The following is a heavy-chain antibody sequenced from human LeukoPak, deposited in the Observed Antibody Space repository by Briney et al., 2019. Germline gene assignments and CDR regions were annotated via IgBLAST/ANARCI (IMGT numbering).Heavy chain of an antibody. Sequence: GGSLRLSCAASEFPFRNYAMSSARQAPGKGLEWVSAITDSGGDTYHADSVKGPFTISRDNSKNTLFLQMYSLRVEDTAVYYCAKGSSSSRPYYFDYWGQGTLVTVSS. V-gene: IGHV3-23*01. CDR1: EFPFRNYA. D-gene: IGHD6-6*01. J-gene: IGHJ4*02. CDR3: AKGSSSSRPYYFDY. CDR2: ITDSGGDT.